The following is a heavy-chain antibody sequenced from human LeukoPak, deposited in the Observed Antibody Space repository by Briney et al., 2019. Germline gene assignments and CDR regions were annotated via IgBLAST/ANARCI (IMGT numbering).Heavy chain of an antibody. D-gene: IGHD3-22*01. J-gene: IGHJ4*02. CDR2: ISSSSGTI. CDR3: ARDANSSGHFDY. CDR1: GLTFRSYS. V-gene: IGHV3-48*02. Sequence: PGGSLRLSCAASGLTFRSYSMNWVRQAPGKGLEWVSYISSSSGTIYYADSVKGRFTISRDNAKNSLYLQMRSLRDEDTAVYYCARDANSSGHFDYLGQASMVTLSS.